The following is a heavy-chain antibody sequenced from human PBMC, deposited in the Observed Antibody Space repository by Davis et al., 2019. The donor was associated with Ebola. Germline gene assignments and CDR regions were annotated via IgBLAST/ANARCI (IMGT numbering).Heavy chain of an antibody. Sequence: GESLKISCAASGFTFSSYWMHWVRQAPGKGLVWVSRINSDGSSTSYADSVKGRFTISRDNAKNTLYLQMNSLRAEDTAVYYCARDRGYSYALDYWGQGTLVTVSS. J-gene: IGHJ4*02. CDR1: GFTFSSYW. CDR2: INSDGSST. V-gene: IGHV3-74*01. D-gene: IGHD5-18*01. CDR3: ARDRGYSYALDY.